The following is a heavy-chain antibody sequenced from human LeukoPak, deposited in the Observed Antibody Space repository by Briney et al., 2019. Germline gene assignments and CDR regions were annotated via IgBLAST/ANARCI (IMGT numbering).Heavy chain of an antibody. D-gene: IGHD3-10*01. CDR2: ISSGSSTI. J-gene: IGHJ4*02. CDR3: ARVRSGPYFDY. V-gene: IGHV3-48*02. Sequence: PGGSLRLSCAASGFTFSSYSMSWVRQAPGKGLEWVSYISSGSSTIYYAGSVQGRFTISRDDAKNSLLLQMNSLRDEDTAVYFCARVRSGPYFDYWGQGTLVTVSS. CDR1: GFTFSSYS.